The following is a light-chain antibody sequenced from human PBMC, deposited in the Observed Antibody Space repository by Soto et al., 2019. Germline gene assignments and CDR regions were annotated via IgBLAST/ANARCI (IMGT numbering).Light chain of an antibody. CDR2: AAS. CDR3: QHLNSYPPPWT. CDR1: QGISSY. V-gene: IGKV1-9*01. J-gene: IGKJ1*01. Sequence: DIQLTQSPSFLSASVGDRVTITCRASQGISSYLDWYQQKPGKAPKLLIYAASTLQSGVPSRFSGSGSGTEFAFTTSILQPEAVAVEYCQHLNSYPPPWTFGQGTKVEIK.